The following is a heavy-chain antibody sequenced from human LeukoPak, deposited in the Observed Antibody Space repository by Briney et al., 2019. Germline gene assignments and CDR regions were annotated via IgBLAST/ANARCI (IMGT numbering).Heavy chain of an antibody. CDR3: ARILPRGFDWSSDAFDI. CDR2: IYTSGST. D-gene: IGHD3-9*01. J-gene: IGHJ3*02. Sequence: SETLSLTRTVSGGSISSYYWSWIRQPAGKGLEWIGRIYTSGSTNYNPSLKSRVTMSVDTSKNQFSLKLSSVTAADTAVYYCARILPRGFDWSSDAFDIWGQGTMVTVSS. V-gene: IGHV4-4*07. CDR1: GGSISSYY.